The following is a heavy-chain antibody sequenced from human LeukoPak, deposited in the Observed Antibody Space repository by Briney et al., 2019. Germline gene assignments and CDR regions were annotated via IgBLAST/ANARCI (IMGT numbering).Heavy chain of an antibody. J-gene: IGHJ4*02. CDR2: INPKSGGT. CDR3: ARSSCGCALYFDC. V-gene: IGHV1-2*02. D-gene: IGHD6-19*01. CDR1: GYTFTDYN. Sequence: ASAKVSCNTSGYTFTDYNLHCLRQDPPEEVQWMGWINPKSGGTKFEQNHQGGVTMTADTSIDTAYLELSNVTSADTAIYYCARSSCGCALYFDCWGQGTLVTVSS.